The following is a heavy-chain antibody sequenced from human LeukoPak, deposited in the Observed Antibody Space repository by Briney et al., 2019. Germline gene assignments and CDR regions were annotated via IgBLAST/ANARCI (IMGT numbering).Heavy chain of an antibody. CDR2: ISYDGSNK. J-gene: IGHJ4*02. V-gene: IGHV3-30*03. D-gene: IGHD4-17*01. Sequence: GRSLRLSCAASGFTFSSYGMHWVRQAPGKGLEWVAVISYDGSNKYYADSVKGRFTISRDNSKNTLYLQMNSLRAEDTAVYYCARGRVYGDYADYWGQGTLVTVSS. CDR1: GFTFSSYG. CDR3: ARGRVYGDYADY.